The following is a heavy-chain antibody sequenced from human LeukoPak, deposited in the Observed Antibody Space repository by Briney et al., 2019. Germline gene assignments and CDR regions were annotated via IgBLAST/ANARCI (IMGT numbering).Heavy chain of an antibody. D-gene: IGHD5-12*01. Sequence: GGSLRLSCAASGFTFSNYWMHWVRQAPGKGLLWASRIKSDGTNINYADSVKGRFTISRDNARKMLYLQMNSLRAEDTAVYYCARGSISGYDSDSWGQGTLVTVSS. V-gene: IGHV3-74*01. J-gene: IGHJ4*02. CDR2: IKSDGTNI. CDR3: ARGSISGYDSDS. CDR1: GFTFSNYW.